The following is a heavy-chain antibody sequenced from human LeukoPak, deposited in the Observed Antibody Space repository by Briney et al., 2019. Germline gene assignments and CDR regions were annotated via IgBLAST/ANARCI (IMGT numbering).Heavy chain of an antibody. CDR1: GYTFTGYY. D-gene: IGHD6-13*01. J-gene: IGHJ4*02. V-gene: IGHV1-2*02. CDR3: AICSSSWYAVDY. Sequence: ASVKVSCKASGYTFTGYYMHWVRQAPGQGLEWMGWINPNSGGTNYAQKFQGRVTMTRDTSISTAYMELSRLRSDDTAVYYCAICSSSWYAVDYWGQGTLVTASS. CDR2: INPNSGGT.